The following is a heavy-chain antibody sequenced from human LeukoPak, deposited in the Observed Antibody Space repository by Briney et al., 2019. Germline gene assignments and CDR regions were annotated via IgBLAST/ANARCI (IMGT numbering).Heavy chain of an antibody. J-gene: IGHJ4*02. Sequence: PSETLSLTCTVSGGSISSYYWSWIRQPPGKGLEWIGYIYYSGSTNYNPSLKSRVTISVDTSKNQFSLKLSSVTAADTAVYYCARALRGVGAPVDYWGQGTLVTASS. D-gene: IGHD1-26*01. CDR3: ARALRGVGAPVDY. CDR2: IYYSGST. V-gene: IGHV4-59*01. CDR1: GGSISSYY.